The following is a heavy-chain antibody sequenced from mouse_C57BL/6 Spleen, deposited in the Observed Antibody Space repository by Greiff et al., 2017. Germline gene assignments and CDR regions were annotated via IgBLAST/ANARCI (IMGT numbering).Heavy chain of an antibody. CDR3: AREGAVVATNFDV. V-gene: IGHV1-64*01. Sequence: QVQLQQPGAELVKPGASVKLSCKASGYTFTSYWMHWVKQRPGQGLEWIGMIHPNSGSTNYNEKFKSKATLTVDKSSSTAYMQLSSLTSEDSAVYYCAREGAVVATNFDVWGTGTTVTVSS. CDR2: IHPNSGST. J-gene: IGHJ1*03. D-gene: IGHD1-1*01. CDR1: GYTFTSYW.